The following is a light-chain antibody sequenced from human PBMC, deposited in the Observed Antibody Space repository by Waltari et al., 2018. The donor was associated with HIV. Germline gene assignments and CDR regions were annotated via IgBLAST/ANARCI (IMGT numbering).Light chain of an antibody. CDR3: QSYDSNTRI. CDR2: EDD. V-gene: IGLV6-57*01. CDR1: SGSIGSNY. J-gene: IGLJ1*01. Sequence: FMLTQPRSVSESPGKTVTISCTRSSGSIGSNYVQWYQQRPGSSPTTVIYEDDQRPSCVPGRFSGSIDRSSNSASLTISGLMTEDEADYYCQSYDSNTRIFGTGTKVTVL.